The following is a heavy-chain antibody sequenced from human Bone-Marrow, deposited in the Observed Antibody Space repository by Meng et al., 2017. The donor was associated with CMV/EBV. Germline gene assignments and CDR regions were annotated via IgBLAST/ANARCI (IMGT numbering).Heavy chain of an antibody. CDR1: GGSISSSRYY. Sequence: SETLSLTCTVSGGSISSSRYYWGWIRQPPGKGLEWIGSIYYSGTTYYNPSLKSRVTISVDTSKNQFSLKLSSVTAADTAVYYCARAAAPSGPLVVPAAISFWGQGTLVTVSS. J-gene: IGHJ4*02. D-gene: IGHD2-2*01. CDR3: ARAAAPSGPLVVPAAISF. CDR2: IYYSGTT. V-gene: IGHV4-39*07.